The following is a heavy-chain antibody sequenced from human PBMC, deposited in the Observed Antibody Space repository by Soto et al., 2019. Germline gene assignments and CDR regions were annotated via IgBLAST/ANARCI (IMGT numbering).Heavy chain of an antibody. D-gene: IGHD5-12*01. CDR1: GGSISSSSYY. CDR2: IYYSGST. V-gene: IGHV4-39*01. J-gene: IGHJ4*02. Sequence: SETLSLTCTVSGGSISSSSYYWGWIRQPPGKGLEWIGSIYYSGSTYYNPSLKSRVTISVDTSKNQFSLKLSSVTAADTAVYYCARVRYSGYDSDYWGQGTLVTVSS. CDR3: ARVRYSGYDSDY.